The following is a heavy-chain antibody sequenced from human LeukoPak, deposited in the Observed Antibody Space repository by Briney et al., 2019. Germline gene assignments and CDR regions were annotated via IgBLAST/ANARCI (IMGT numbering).Heavy chain of an antibody. V-gene: IGHV3-7*01. D-gene: IGHD3-3*01. CDR3: ASIPYYDFWSGWPNFDY. CDR2: MKQDGGEI. CDR1: GFTFNNYW. Sequence: PGGSLRLSCVVSGFTFNNYWMSWVRQAPGKGLEWVATMKQDGGEIYYVDSVRGRFTISRDNAKNSLYPQMNSLRAEDTAVYYCASIPYYDFWSGWPNFDYWGQGTLVTVSS. J-gene: IGHJ4*02.